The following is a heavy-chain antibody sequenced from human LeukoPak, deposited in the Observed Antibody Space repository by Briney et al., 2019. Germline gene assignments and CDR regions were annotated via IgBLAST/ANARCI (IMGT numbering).Heavy chain of an antibody. CDR2: TIPIFGTA. CDR1: GGTFSSYA. Sequence: SVKVSCKASGGTFSSYAISWVRQAPGQGLEWMGRTIPIFGTANYAQKFQGRVTITTDESASTAYMELSSLRSEDTAVYYCAREPLTMIKIRPFDYWGQGTLVTVSS. D-gene: IGHD3-22*01. CDR3: AREPLTMIKIRPFDY. J-gene: IGHJ4*02. V-gene: IGHV1-69*05.